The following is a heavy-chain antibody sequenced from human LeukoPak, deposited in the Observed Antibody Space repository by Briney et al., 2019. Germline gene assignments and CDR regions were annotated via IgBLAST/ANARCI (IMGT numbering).Heavy chain of an antibody. CDR3: ARDTQTYYDYVWGSPPLDY. D-gene: IGHD3-16*01. CDR2: ISSSGGYI. Sequence: GGSLRLSCAASGFTFSTSSMHWVRQAPGKGLEWVSGISSSGGYIFYADSVKGRFTISRDNSKNTLYLQMNSLRAEDTAVYYCARDTQTYYDYVWGSPPLDYWGQGTLVTVSS. J-gene: IGHJ4*02. V-gene: IGHV3-21*01. CDR1: GFTFSTSS.